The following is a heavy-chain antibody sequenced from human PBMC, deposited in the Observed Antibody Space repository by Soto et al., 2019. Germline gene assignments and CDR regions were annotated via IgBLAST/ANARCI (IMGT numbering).Heavy chain of an antibody. Sequence: QITLKESGPTLVKPTQTLTLTCTFSGFSLSTSGVGVGWIRQPPGTALEWLALIYWDDDKRYSPSLKSRLTITKDTAKNQVVLTMTNMDPVDTATYYCAHRRDAMVRGFHPRGWYFDLWGRGTLVTVSS. D-gene: IGHD3-10*01. CDR3: AHRRDAMVRGFHPRGWYFDL. V-gene: IGHV2-5*02. CDR1: GFSLSTSGVG. J-gene: IGHJ2*01. CDR2: IYWDDDK.